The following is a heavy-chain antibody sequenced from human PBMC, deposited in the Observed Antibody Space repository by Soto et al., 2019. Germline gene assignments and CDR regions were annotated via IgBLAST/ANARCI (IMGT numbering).Heavy chain of an antibody. D-gene: IGHD3-22*01. CDR3: ARIGYYDSSGNWFDP. Sequence: GESLKISGKGSGYSVTSYWSGWVRQLPGKGLEWMGIIYPGDSDTRYSPSFQGQVTISADKSISTAYLQWSSLKASDTAMYYCARIGYYDSSGNWFDPWGQGTLVTVSS. CDR1: GYSVTSYW. J-gene: IGHJ5*02. V-gene: IGHV5-51*01. CDR2: IYPGDSDT.